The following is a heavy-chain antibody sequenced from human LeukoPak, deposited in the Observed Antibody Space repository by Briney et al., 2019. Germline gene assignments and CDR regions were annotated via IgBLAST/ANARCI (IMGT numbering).Heavy chain of an antibody. J-gene: IGHJ3*02. CDR3: ARDQGAVAGTGAFDI. D-gene: IGHD6-19*01. Sequence: SVNVSCKASGGTFSSYAISWVRQAPGQGLEWMGGIIPIFGTANYAQKLQGRVTITADESTSTAYMELSSLRSEDTAVYYCARDQGAVAGTGAFDIWGQGTMVTVSS. CDR2: IIPIFGTA. CDR1: GGTFSSYA. V-gene: IGHV1-69*13.